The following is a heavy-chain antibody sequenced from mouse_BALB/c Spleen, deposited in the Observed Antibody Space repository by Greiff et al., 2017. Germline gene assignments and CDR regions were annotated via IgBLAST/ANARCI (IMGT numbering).Heavy chain of an antibody. CDR1: GFTFSSYA. CDR2: ISSGGSYT. J-gene: IGHJ4*01. V-gene: IGHV5-9-4*01. Sequence: EVKLVESGGGLVKPGGSLKLSCAASGFTFSSYAMSWVRQSPEKRLEWVAEISSGGSYTYYPDTVTGRFTISRDNAKNTLYLEMSSLRSEDTAMYYCASYYGTNYAMDYWGQGTSVTVSS. CDR3: ASYYGTNYAMDY. D-gene: IGHD2-10*01.